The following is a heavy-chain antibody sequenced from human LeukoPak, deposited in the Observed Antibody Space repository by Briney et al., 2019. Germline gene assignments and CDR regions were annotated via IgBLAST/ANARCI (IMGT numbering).Heavy chain of an antibody. Sequence: ASVKVSCKVSGYTLTELSMHWVRQAPGKGLEWMGRFDPEDGETIYAQKFQGRVTMTADTSTDTVYMELSSLRSDDTAVYYCARGASRSFDYWGQGTLVTVSS. J-gene: IGHJ4*02. CDR1: GYTLTELS. CDR2: FDPEDGET. V-gene: IGHV1-24*01. CDR3: ARGASRSFDY. D-gene: IGHD3-16*01.